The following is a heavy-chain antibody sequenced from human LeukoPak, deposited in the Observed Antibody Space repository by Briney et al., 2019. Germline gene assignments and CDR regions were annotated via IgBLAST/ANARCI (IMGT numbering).Heavy chain of an antibody. Sequence: GESRQISCQGSGSRFNTYWIAWVRQMPGKGLEWMGIIYPGDSDTRYSPSFQGQITMSADKSINTAYLRWSSLKASDTAMYYCARAYYCGGGGCKLEYWGQGTLVTVSS. J-gene: IGHJ4*02. CDR3: ARAYYCGGGGCKLEY. CDR2: IYPGDSDT. CDR1: GSRFNTYW. V-gene: IGHV5-51*01. D-gene: IGHD2-21*01.